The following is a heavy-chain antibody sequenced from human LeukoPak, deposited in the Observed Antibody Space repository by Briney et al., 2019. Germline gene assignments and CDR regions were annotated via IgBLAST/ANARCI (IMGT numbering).Heavy chain of an antibody. J-gene: IGHJ4*02. CDR3: ASRSYYDFWSGYYGYYFDY. CDR2: ISETSSHT. Sequence: GGSLRLSCAASGFTFSSYAMSWVRQAPGKGLEWVSYISETSSHTYYADSVKGRFTISRDNAKNSLYLQMNSLRAEDTAVYYCASRSYYDFWSGYYGYYFDYWGQGTLVTVSS. V-gene: IGHV3-21*01. D-gene: IGHD3-3*01. CDR1: GFTFSSYA.